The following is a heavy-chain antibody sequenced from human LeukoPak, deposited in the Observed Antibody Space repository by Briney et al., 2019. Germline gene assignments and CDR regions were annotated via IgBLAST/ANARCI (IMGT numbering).Heavy chain of an antibody. CDR3: ARGGQWLIRD. CDR2: ISGDGGKT. CDR1: GFTFSSYE. D-gene: IGHD6-19*01. V-gene: IGHV3-43*02. J-gene: IGHJ4*02. Sequence: PGGSLRLSCAASGFTFSSYEMNWVRQAPGKGLEWVSLISGDGGKTYYADSVKGRFTISRDNSKNSLYLQMNSLRTEDIALYYCARGGQWLIRDWGQGTLVTVSS.